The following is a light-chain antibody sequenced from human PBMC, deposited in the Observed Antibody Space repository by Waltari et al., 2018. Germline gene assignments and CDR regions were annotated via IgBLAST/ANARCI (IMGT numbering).Light chain of an antibody. CDR1: QSLLDRNGYNL. V-gene: IGKV2-28*01. CDR3: MQALQTPWT. CDR2: FGS. J-gene: IGKJ1*01. Sequence: EIVVTQSPLSLPVTPGEPASISCRSSQSLLDRNGYNLLDWYLQKPGHSQKLLSYFGSNLAAGVPDRFSGSVSGRDFTLKSSRVEAEDVGVYYCMQALQTPWTFGQGTKVEIK.